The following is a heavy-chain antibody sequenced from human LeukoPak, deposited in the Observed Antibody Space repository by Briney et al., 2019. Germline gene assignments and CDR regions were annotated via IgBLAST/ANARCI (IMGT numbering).Heavy chain of an antibody. D-gene: IGHD2-15*01. Sequence: GGSLRLSCAASGFTFSSYSMNWVRQAPGKGLEWVSSISSSSSYIYYADSVKSRFTISRDNAKDSLYLQMNSLRAEDTAVYYCARGYCSGGSCYCDYWGQGTLVTVSS. V-gene: IGHV3-21*01. CDR2: ISSSSSYI. J-gene: IGHJ4*02. CDR3: ARGYCSGGSCYCDY. CDR1: GFTFSSYS.